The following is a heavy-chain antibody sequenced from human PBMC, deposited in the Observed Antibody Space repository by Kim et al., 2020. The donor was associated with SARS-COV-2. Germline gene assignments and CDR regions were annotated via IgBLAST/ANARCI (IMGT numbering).Heavy chain of an antibody. CDR2: VYYTGST. D-gene: IGHD5-18*01. V-gene: IGHV4-39*01. J-gene: IGHJ5*02. Sequence: SETLSLTCTVSGDSISSPSSCWSWICQPPGRGLEWIATVYYTGSTYYSPSLRSRVTISVDTSKNQFSLTLSSVTAADTAVYYCARRGYNYGFGYFDPWGQGTLVTVSS. CDR1: GDSISSPSSC. CDR3: ARRGYNYGFGYFDP.